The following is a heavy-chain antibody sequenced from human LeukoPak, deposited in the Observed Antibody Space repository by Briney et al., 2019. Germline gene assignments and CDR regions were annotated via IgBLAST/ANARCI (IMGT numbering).Heavy chain of an antibody. J-gene: IGHJ4*02. CDR2: IWHDGSNK. CDR3: ATDSGPSF. Sequence: GRSLRLSCAASGITFSSYAMHWVRQAPGKGLEWVAVIWHDGSNKYYADSVKGRFTISRDNSKNTVYLQMNSLRVEDTAVYYCATDSGPSFWGQGALVTVSS. CDR1: GITFSSYA. D-gene: IGHD3-22*01. V-gene: IGHV3-33*01.